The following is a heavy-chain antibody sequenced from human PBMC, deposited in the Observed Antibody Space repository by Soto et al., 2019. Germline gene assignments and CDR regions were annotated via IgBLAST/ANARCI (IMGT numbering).Heavy chain of an antibody. CDR2: IYPGDSDT. CDR3: ARTVGATDYYYYGMDV. Sequence: GESLKISCKGSGYSFTSYWIGWVRQMPGKGLEWMGIIYPGDSDTRYSPSFQGQVTISADKSISTAYLQWSSLKASDTAMYYCARTVGATDYYYYGMDVWGQGTTVTVSS. J-gene: IGHJ6*02. D-gene: IGHD1-26*01. CDR1: GYSFTSYW. V-gene: IGHV5-51*01.